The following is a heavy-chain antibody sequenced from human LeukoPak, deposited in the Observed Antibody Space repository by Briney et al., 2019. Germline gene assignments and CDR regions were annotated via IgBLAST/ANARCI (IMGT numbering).Heavy chain of an antibody. V-gene: IGHV1-2*02. CDR2: IDPNSGGT. CDR1: GYTFTGYY. J-gene: IGHJ4*02. D-gene: IGHD2-15*01. Sequence: GASVKVSCKASGYTFTGYYMHWVRQAPGQGLEWMGWIDPNSGGTDYAQKFQGRVTMTRVTSISTAYMELSRLRSDDTAVYYCRYCSGGSCYPLDYWGQGTLVTVSS. CDR3: RYCSGGSCYPLDY.